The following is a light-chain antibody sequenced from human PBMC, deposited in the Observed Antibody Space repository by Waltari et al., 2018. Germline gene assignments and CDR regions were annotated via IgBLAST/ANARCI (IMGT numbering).Light chain of an antibody. V-gene: IGLV3-21*02. Sequence: SYVLTQPPSVSVAPGQTARITCGGINIGRKGVHWYQQKPGQAPVLVVYDDSDRPPGSPGRCSGSSSGNPATLTISRVAAGDEADYYCQVWDSSSDHVVFGGGTKLTVL. CDR1: NIGRKG. CDR2: DDS. CDR3: QVWDSSSDHVV. J-gene: IGLJ2*01.